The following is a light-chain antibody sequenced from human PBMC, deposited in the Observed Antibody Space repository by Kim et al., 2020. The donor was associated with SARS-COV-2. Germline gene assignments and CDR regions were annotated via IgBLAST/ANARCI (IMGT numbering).Light chain of an antibody. V-gene: IGKV3-11*01. CDR1: QSVYSY. CDR3: QQRYSWPPLT. Sequence: SPGESATLSCRARQSVYSYLVWYQQKPGQAPRLLIYDASNRATGIPPRFSGSGSGTDFTLTISSLEPEDFAVYYCQQRYSWPPLTFGGGTKVDIK. CDR2: DAS. J-gene: IGKJ4*01.